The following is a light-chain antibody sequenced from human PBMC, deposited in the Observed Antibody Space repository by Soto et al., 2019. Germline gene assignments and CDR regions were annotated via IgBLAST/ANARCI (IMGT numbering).Light chain of an antibody. CDR1: QYVGTR. V-gene: IGKV3-11*01. Sequence: EIVRTQSPATLSVSPGERATVSCRASQYVGTRLAWYQHKPGQAPRLLIYYTSNRATGIPARFSGSGSGTDFTLTINSLAPEDFAIYYCHQRQSWPRTFGQGTKVDI. CDR3: HQRQSWPRT. CDR2: YTS. J-gene: IGKJ1*01.